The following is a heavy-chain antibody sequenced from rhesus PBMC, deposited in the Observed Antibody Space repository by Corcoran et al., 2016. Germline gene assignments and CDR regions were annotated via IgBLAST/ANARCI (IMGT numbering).Heavy chain of an antibody. V-gene: IGHV3-110*02. CDR1: GFTFSDHY. CDR3: ARHSAAADFDY. Sequence: EVQLVESGGGWVQPGGSLRLSCAASGFTFSDHYMDWVRQAPGKGLEWVSSISSGSGSTTLYPDSVKGRFTISRDNAKNTVYLQMTSLRAEDTAVYYCARHSAAADFDYWGQGVLVTVSS. CDR2: ISSGSGSTT. D-gene: IGHD6-31*01. J-gene: IGHJ4*01.